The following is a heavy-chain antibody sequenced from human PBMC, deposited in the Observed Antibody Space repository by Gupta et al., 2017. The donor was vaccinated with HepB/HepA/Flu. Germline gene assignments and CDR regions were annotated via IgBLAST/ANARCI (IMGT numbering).Heavy chain of an antibody. J-gene: IGHJ4*02. CDR3: ARSTVTNYFDY. CDR2: IYYRGST. Sequence: QLQLQESGPGLVTPSETLSLTCTVSGGSISSRDHYWGWIRQPPGKGLEWLGSIYYRGSTYYNPSLKNRVFTSVDTSKNEFSLILYSVTAADTAVYFCARSTVTNYFDYWGQGALVTVSS. V-gene: IGHV4-39*01. CDR1: GGSISSRDHY. D-gene: IGHD4-17*01.